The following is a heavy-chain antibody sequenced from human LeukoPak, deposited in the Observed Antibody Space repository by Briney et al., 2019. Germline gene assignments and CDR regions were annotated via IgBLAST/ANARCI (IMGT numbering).Heavy chain of an antibody. CDR1: GGSISSGGYS. Sequence: SQTLSLTCAVSGGSISSGGYSWSWIRQPPGKGLEWMGHIYYSGGTDYNPSLKSRVTISVDTPKNQFSLKLNSVTAADTAVYYCARGGVMATFDYWGQGTLVTVSS. CDR2: IYYSGGT. V-gene: IGHV4-30-4*07. CDR3: ARGGVMATFDY. J-gene: IGHJ4*02. D-gene: IGHD5-24*01.